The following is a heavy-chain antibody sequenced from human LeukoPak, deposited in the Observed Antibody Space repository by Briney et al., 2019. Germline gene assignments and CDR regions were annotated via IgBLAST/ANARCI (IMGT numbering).Heavy chain of an antibody. J-gene: IGHJ3*02. CDR2: LYSGGST. CDR1: GFTVSTNY. D-gene: IGHD2-2*01. CDR3: ARLSESSTYRAFDI. Sequence: GESLTLSCAVSGFTVSTNYMGWVRQAPGKGLEWVSVLYSGGSTYYHHSVKGRFTISRDNSQNTLYLQMDSLRPEDTAVYYCARLSESSTYRAFDIWGHGTLVTVSS. V-gene: IGHV3-66*02.